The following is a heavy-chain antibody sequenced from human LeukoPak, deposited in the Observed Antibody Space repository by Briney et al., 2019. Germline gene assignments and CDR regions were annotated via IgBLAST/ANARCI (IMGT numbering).Heavy chain of an antibody. CDR3: AKGPYYDFWSGYPGNAFDI. CDR1: GFTFDDYA. J-gene: IGHJ3*02. D-gene: IGHD3-3*01. V-gene: IGHV3-9*01. CDR2: ISWNSGSI. Sequence: PGGSLRLSCAASGFTFDDYAMHWVRQAPGKGLEWVSGISWNSGSIGYADSVKGRFTISRDNAKNSLYLQMNSLRAEDTALYYCAKGPYYDFWSGYPGNAFDIWGQGTMVTVSS.